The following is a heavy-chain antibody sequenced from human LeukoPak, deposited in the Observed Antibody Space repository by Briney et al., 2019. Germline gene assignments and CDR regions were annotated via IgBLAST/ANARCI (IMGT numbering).Heavy chain of an antibody. Sequence: SVKVSCKASGYTFTSYAISWVRQAPGQGLEWMGGIIPIFDTANYAQKFQGRVTITADESTSTAYMELSSLRSEDTAVYYCARDGDYGGNSYYFDYWGQGTLVTVSS. CDR2: IIPIFDTA. CDR1: GYTFTSYA. V-gene: IGHV1-69*13. D-gene: IGHD4-23*01. CDR3: ARDGDYGGNSYYFDY. J-gene: IGHJ4*02.